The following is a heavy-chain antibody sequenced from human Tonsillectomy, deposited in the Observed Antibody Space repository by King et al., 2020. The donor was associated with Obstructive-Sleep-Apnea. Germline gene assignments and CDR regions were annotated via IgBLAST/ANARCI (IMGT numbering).Heavy chain of an antibody. CDR2: LYYRGYT. Sequence: QLQESGPGLVKPSETLSLTCTVSGGSISTYYWSWIRQPPGKGLEWIGNLYYRGYTNYNPALKRRVTISVDTSKNQFSLNLSSVTAADTAFYYCARGGYYYFDYWGQGTLATVSS. CDR1: GGSISTYY. CDR3: ARGGYYYFDY. V-gene: IGHV4-59*08. D-gene: IGHD3-22*01. J-gene: IGHJ4*02.